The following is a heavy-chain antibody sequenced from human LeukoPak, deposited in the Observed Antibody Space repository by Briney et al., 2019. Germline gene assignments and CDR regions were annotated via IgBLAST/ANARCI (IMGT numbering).Heavy chain of an antibody. V-gene: IGHV1-46*01. D-gene: IGHD3-22*01. Sequence: ASVKVSCKASGYTFTGYYMHWVRQAPGQGLEWMGIINPSGGSTSYAQKFQGRVTMTRDMSTSTVYMELSSLRSEDTAVYYCARASRSSRRWLIRYGFDIWGQGKMVTGFS. CDR3: ARASRSSRRWLIRYGFDI. CDR1: GYTFTGYY. CDR2: INPSGGST. J-gene: IGHJ3*02.